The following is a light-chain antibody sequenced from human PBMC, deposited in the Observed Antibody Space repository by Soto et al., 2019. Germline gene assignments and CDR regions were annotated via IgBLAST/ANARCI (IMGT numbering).Light chain of an antibody. Sequence: ESVLTQSPGTLSLSPGERATLSCRASQSVSSYCLAWYQQKPGQAPRLLIFGTSSRATGIPDRFSGSGSGTDFTLTINRLEPGDFAVYYCQQCGSSPLFGGVTKVEIK. CDR1: QSVSSYC. CDR2: GTS. V-gene: IGKV3-20*01. J-gene: IGKJ4*02. CDR3: QQCGSSPL.